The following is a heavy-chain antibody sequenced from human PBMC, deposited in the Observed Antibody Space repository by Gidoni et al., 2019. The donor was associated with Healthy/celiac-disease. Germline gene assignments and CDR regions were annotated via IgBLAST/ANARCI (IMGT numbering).Heavy chain of an antibody. CDR2: ISSSSSYI. J-gene: IGHJ4*02. CDR1: GFTFISYS. Sequence: EVQLVESGGGLVKPGGSLRLSCAASGFTFISYSMNWVRQAPGKGLEWVSSISSSSSYIYYADSVKGRFTISRDNAKNSLYLQMNSLRAEDTAVYYCARSRGAYCSGGSCYLFDYWGQGTLVTVSS. CDR3: ARSRGAYCSGGSCYLFDY. V-gene: IGHV3-21*01. D-gene: IGHD2-15*01.